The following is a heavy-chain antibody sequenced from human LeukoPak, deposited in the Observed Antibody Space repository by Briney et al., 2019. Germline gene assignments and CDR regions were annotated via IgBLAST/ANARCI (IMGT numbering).Heavy chain of an antibody. J-gene: IGHJ4*02. CDR2: IYYSGST. CDR1: GGSISSYY. CDR3: ARVTVVVTAISVPDFDY. V-gene: IGHV4-59*01. D-gene: IGHD2-15*01. Sequence: SETLSLTCTVSGGSISSYYWSWIRQPPGKGLEWIGYIYYSGSTNYNPSLKSQVTISVDTSKNQFSLKLSSVTAADTAVYYCARVTVVVTAISVPDFDYWGQGTLVTVSS.